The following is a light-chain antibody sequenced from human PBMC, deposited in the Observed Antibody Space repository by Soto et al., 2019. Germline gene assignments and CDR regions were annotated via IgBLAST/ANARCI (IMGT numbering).Light chain of an antibody. CDR2: TNT. V-gene: IGLV1-40*01. J-gene: IGLJ1*01. CDR3: QSYDRILPLRL. Sequence: QSVLTQPPSVSGAPGQRVTISCTGSSSNIGAGYDVHWYQRLPGSAPKLLIYTNTNRPSGVPDRFSGSKSGTSASLAITGLQAEDEADYYCQSYDRILPLRLFGTGTKLTVL. CDR1: SSNIGAGYD.